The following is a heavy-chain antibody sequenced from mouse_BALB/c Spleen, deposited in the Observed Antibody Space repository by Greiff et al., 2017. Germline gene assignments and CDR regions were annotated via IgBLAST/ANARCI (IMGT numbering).Heavy chain of an antibody. CDR1: GYSITSVDY. V-gene: IGHV3-6*02. J-gene: IGHJ3*01. D-gene: IGHD1-1*02. CDR3: TRGWFRPWFDY. CDR2: ISYDGSN. Sequence: DVQLQESGPGLVKPSQSLSLTCSVTGYSITSVDYWNWIRQSPGNKLEWMGYISYDGSNNYNPSLKNRISITRDTSKNQFFLKLNSVTTEDTATYYCTRGWFRPWFDYWGQGTLVTVSA.